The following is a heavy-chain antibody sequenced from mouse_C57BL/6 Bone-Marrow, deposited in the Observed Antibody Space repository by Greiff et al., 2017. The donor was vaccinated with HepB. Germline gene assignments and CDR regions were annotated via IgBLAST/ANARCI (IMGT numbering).Heavy chain of an antibody. V-gene: IGHV7-3*01. CDR3: ARSYYDGSSYLWYFDV. Sequence: EVKLMDSGGGLVQPGGSLSLSCAASGFTFTDYYMSWVRQPPGKALEWLGFIRNKANGYTTEYSASVKGRFTISRDNSQSILYLQMHALRAEDSATYYCARSYYDGSSYLWYFDVWGTGTTVTVSS. CDR2: IRNKANGYTT. D-gene: IGHD1-1*01. J-gene: IGHJ1*03. CDR1: GFTFTDYY.